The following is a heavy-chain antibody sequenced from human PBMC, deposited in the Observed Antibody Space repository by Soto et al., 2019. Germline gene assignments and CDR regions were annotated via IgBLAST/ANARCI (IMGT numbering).Heavy chain of an antibody. J-gene: IGHJ4*02. CDR3: AKTMTTVTPPDY. D-gene: IGHD4-17*01. V-gene: IGHV3-23*01. CDR2: ISGIGDST. Sequence: GGFLRLSCAAPGFTFSSYAMSWVRQAPGKGLDWVSVISGIGDSTFYADSVKGRFTISRDNSKNTLYLQLNSLRAEDTAVYYCAKTMTTVTPPDYWGQGTLVTRLL. CDR1: GFTFSSYA.